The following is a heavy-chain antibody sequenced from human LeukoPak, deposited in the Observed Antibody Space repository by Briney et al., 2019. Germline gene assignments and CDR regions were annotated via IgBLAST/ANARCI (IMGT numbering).Heavy chain of an antibody. V-gene: IGHV3-11*04. CDR1: GFTFSNYD. J-gene: IGHJ4*02. D-gene: IGHD6-19*01. Sequence: GGSLRLSCAASGFTFSNYDMSWVRQAPGKGLEWVSVVSGSGSTIYYADSVKGRFTISRDNAKNSLYLQMNSLRAEDTAVYYCARDGGSSGWYNGLQYYFDYWGQGTLVTVSS. CDR2: VSGSGSTI. CDR3: ARDGGSSGWYNGLQYYFDY.